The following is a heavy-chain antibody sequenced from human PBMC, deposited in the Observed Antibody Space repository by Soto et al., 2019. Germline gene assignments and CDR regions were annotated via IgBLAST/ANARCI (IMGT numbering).Heavy chain of an antibody. CDR1: GFTFTSSA. CDR2: IVVGSGNT. V-gene: IGHV1-58*01. CDR3: AAGAITIFGVVIPLWFDY. D-gene: IGHD3-3*01. Sequence: SVKVSCKASGFTFTSSAVQWVRQARGQRLEWIGWIVVGSGNTNYAQKFQERVTITRDMSTRTAYMELSRLSPEDTAVYYCAAGAITIFGVVIPLWFDYWGQGTLVTVSS. J-gene: IGHJ5*01.